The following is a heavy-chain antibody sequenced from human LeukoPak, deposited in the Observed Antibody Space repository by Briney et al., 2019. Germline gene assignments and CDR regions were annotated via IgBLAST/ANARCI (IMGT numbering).Heavy chain of an antibody. D-gene: IGHD5-12*01. CDR2: TYYKSKWYY. Sequence: SQTLSLTRAISGDSVSNNNVAWDWIRQSPSRGLEWLGRTYYKSKWYYDYGVSVKSRITINPDTSKNQFSLHMNSVTPDDTAVYFCTRDPGWLDFDCWGQGTLVTVSS. CDR1: GDSVSNNNVA. CDR3: TRDPGWLDFDC. J-gene: IGHJ4*02. V-gene: IGHV6-1*01.